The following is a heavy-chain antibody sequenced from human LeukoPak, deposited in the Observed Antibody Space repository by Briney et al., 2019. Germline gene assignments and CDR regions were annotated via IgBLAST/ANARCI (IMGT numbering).Heavy chain of an antibody. CDR3: TREVDGMSAY. Sequence: GGSLRLSCTASGFNFGNYAMSWVRQAPGKGLEWLGFIRSKASGGAIEYDPSVDGRFTISRDDSKSIAYLQMTSLKTEDTATYFCTREVDGMSAYWGQGTLVTVSS. V-gene: IGHV3-49*04. CDR1: GFNFGNYA. D-gene: IGHD1-14*01. CDR2: IRSKASGGAI. J-gene: IGHJ4*02.